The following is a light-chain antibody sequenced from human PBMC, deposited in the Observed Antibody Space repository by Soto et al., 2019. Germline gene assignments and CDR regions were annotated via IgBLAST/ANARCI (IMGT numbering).Light chain of an antibody. CDR2: VGPGGIVG. CDR1: SGYSDYN. V-gene: IGLV9-49*03. CDR3: GADHGSGANFVKV. J-gene: IGLJ2*01. Sequence: QPVLTQPPSASASLGASVTLTCTLSSGYSDYNVDWYQQRPGKGPRLVMRVGPGGIVGSKGNGIPDRFSVLGSGPNRYLTIKNIQEEDESDYHCGADHGSGANFVKVFGGGTKLTVL.